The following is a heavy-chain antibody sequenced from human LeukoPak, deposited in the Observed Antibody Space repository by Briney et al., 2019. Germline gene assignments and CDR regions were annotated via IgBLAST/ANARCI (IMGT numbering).Heavy chain of an antibody. Sequence: SGGSLRLSCAASGFTFSTYWMHWVRQAPGKGLVWVSRINGDGSSTSYADSVKGRFTISRDNAKNTLYLQMNSLRAEDTAVYYCAKDTSRLYYYGSGSYYPDYWGQGTLVTVSS. CDR2: INGDGSST. J-gene: IGHJ4*02. V-gene: IGHV3-74*01. CDR3: AKDTSRLYYYGSGSYYPDY. D-gene: IGHD3-10*01. CDR1: GFTFSTYW.